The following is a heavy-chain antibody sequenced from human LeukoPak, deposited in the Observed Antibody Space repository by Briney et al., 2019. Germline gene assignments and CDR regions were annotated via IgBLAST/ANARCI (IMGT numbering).Heavy chain of an antibody. V-gene: IGHV4-59*01. CDR2: IYYSGST. J-gene: IGHJ5*02. D-gene: IGHD6-6*01. Sequence: SETLSLICTVSGASISDFYWSWIRLPPGKGVEWIGYIYYSGSTNYNPSLKSRVTISKDTSKKWVSLQLTSVTAADTAVYYCARGSNWFDPWGQGILVTVSS. CDR1: GASISDFY. CDR3: ARGSNWFDP.